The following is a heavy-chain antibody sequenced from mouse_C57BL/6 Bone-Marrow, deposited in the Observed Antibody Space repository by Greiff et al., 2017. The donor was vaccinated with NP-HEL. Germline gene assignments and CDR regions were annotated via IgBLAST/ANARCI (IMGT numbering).Heavy chain of an antibody. V-gene: IGHV1-55*01. J-gene: IGHJ3*01. CDR2: ISPGSGST. D-gene: IGHD1-1*01. CDR1: GYTFTSYW. Sequence: QVQLQQPGAELVKPGASVKMSCKASGYTFTSYWITWVKQRPGQGLEWIGDISPGSGSTTYNEKFKSKATLTVDTSSSTAYMQLSSLTSEDSAVYYCARRRDYYGPWFADWGQGTLVTVSA. CDR3: ARRRDYYGPWFAD.